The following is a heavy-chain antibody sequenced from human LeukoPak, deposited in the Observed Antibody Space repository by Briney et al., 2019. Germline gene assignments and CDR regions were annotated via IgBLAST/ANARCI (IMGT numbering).Heavy chain of an antibody. J-gene: IGHJ4*02. CDR3: ARGLYSSSEGYFDY. CDR2: TYYRSKWYN. CDR1: GDSVSSNSAA. Sequence: SQTLSLTCVISGDSVSSNSAAWIWIRQSPSRGLEWLGRTYYRSKWYNDYAVSVKSRITINPDTSKNQFSLQLNSVTPEDTAVYYCARGLYSSSEGYFDYWGQGTLVTVSS. D-gene: IGHD6-6*01. V-gene: IGHV6-1*01.